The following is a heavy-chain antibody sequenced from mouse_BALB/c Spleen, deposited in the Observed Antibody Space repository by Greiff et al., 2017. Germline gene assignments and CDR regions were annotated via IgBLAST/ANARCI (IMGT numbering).Heavy chain of an antibody. J-gene: IGHJ3*01. CDR3: ARYRNWAWFAC. Sequence: VQLKESGPGLVKPSQSLSLTCTVTGYSITSDYAWNWIRQFPGNKLEWMGYISYSGSTSYNPSLKSRISITRDTSKNQFFLQLNSVTTEDTATYYCARYRNWAWFACWGQGTLVTVSA. CDR1: GYSITSDYA. V-gene: IGHV3-2*02. CDR2: ISYSGST. D-gene: IGHD2-5*01.